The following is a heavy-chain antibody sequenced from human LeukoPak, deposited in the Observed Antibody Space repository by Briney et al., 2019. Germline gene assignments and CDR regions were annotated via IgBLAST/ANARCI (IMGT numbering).Heavy chain of an antibody. CDR1: GFTFSSYE. D-gene: IGHD6-19*01. V-gene: IGHV3-48*03. CDR3: ARPVAGTFGPMDD. Sequence: GGSLRLSCAASGFTFSSYEMNWVRQAPGKGLEWVSYISSSGSTIYYADSVKGRFTISRDNAKNTLYLQMDSLRVDDTAVYYCARPVAGTFGPMDDWGQGTLVTVSS. J-gene: IGHJ4*02. CDR2: ISSSGSTI.